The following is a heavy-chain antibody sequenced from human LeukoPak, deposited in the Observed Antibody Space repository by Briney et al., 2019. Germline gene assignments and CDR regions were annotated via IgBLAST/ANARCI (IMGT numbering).Heavy chain of an antibody. J-gene: IGHJ4*02. CDR3: ARDLDFGGYSNFDY. CDR1: GFTFSRYW. D-gene: IGHD4-23*01. V-gene: IGHV3-74*03. Sequence: GGSLRLSCAASGFTFSRYWMHWVRQAPGKGLMWVSRISPDGSTTLYADSVKGRFTISRDNAKSTLYLQMNSLRAEDTAVYYCARDLDFGGYSNFDYWGQGTLVTVSS. CDR2: ISPDGSTT.